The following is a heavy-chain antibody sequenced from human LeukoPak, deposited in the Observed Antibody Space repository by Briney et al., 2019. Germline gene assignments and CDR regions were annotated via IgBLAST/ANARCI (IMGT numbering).Heavy chain of an antibody. CDR2: INPSGGST. CDR3: ARGIAAAGDDY. J-gene: IGHJ4*02. V-gene: IGHV1-46*01. CDR1: GYTFTSYY. Sequence: ASVKVSCKASGYTFTSYYMHWVRQAPGQGLEWMGIINPSGGSTSYAQKFQGRVTMTSDTSISTAYMELSRLRSDDTAVYYCARGIAAAGDDYWGQGTLVTVSS. D-gene: IGHD6-13*01.